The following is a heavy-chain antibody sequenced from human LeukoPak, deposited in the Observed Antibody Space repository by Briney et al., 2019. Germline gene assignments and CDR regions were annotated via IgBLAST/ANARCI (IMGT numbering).Heavy chain of an antibody. CDR2: ISGSGGST. D-gene: IGHD2-2*01. Sequence: GGSLRLSCAASGFTFSSYAMSWVRQAPGKGLEWVSAISGSGGSTYYADSVKGRFTISRDNSKNTLYLQMNSLRAEDTAVYYCAKASSFGEVVPAAINYGMDVWGQGTTVTVSS. J-gene: IGHJ6*02. CDR1: GFTFSSYA. V-gene: IGHV3-23*01. CDR3: AKASSFGEVVPAAINYGMDV.